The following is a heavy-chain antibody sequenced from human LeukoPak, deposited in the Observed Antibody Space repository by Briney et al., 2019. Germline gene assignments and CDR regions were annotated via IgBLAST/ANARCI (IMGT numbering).Heavy chain of an antibody. Sequence: GGSLRLSCAASGFTFDDFAMHWVRQAPGKGLEWVSGISWNSDSIDYADSVKGRFTISRDNAKNSLYLQMNSLRPEDMALYYCAKVAAAGNWYFDLWGRGTLVTVSS. V-gene: IGHV3-9*03. CDR3: AKVAAAGNWYFDL. J-gene: IGHJ2*01. CDR2: ISWNSDSI. CDR1: GFTFDDFA. D-gene: IGHD6-13*01.